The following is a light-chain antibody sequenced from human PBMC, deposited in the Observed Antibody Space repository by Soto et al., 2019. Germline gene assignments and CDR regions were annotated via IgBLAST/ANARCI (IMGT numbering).Light chain of an antibody. V-gene: IGLV2-14*01. CDR3: NSYTSAFTWV. J-gene: IGLJ3*02. CDR2: EVT. CDR1: SSDVGGHNF. Sequence: QSALTQPASVSGSPGQSITISCTGNSSDVGGHNFVSWYQHHPGKAPKLMIYEVTNRPSGVSDRFSGSKSGNTASLTISGLQAEDEADYYCNSYTSAFTWVFGGGTKLTVL.